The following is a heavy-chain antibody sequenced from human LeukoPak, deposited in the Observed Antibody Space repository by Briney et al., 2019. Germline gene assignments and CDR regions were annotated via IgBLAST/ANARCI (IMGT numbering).Heavy chain of an antibody. J-gene: IGHJ4*02. CDR2: IRGSGGST. V-gene: IGHV3-23*01. CDR1: GFTFSSYA. CDR3: AKADSYGGNSQLFDY. Sequence: GGSLRLSCAASGFTFSSYAMSWVRQVPGKGLEWVSGIRGSGGSTYNADSVKGRFTITRDNSKNTLYLQMNSLRAEDTAVYYCAKADSYGGNSQLFDYWGQGTLVTVSS. D-gene: IGHD4-23*01.